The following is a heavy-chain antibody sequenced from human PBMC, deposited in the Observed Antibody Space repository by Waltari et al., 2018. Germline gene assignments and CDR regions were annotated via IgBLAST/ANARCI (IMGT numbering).Heavy chain of an antibody. J-gene: IGHJ5*02. CDR3: ARLVGGSGGTVVNWFDP. CDR1: GYTFTNYW. CDR2: IYPIDSDT. D-gene: IGHD3-10*01. Sequence: EVQLVQSGAEVKKPGESLKISCKGSGYTFTNYWIGWVRQMPGKGLEWMGIIYPIDSDTIYSPSFQGQVSISVDKSISTAYRQWSSLRASDTAMYYCARLVGGSGGTVVNWFDPWGQGTLVTVSS. V-gene: IGHV5-51*01.